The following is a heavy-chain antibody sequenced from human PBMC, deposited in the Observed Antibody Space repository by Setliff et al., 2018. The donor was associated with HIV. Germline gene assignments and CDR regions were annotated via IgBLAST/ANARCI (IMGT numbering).Heavy chain of an antibody. CDR1: GESFSYYF. CDR3: ATGDYYYYMDV. V-gene: IGHV4-34*01. CDR2: INHSGST. J-gene: IGHJ6*03. Sequence: SETLSLTCAVYGESFSYYFWSWVRQPPGKGLEWIGEINHSGSTNYNPSLKSRVTISADTSKNQFSLKLTSVTAADTAAYYCATGDYYYYMDVWGKGTTVTVSS.